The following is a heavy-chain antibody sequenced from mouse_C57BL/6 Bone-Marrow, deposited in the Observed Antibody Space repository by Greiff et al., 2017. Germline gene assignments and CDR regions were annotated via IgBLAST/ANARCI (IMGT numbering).Heavy chain of an antibody. CDR3: AKRTTVGAMDY. CDR2: IWRGGST. D-gene: IGHD1-1*01. Sequence: VHLVESGPGLVQPSQSLSITCTVSGFSLTSYGVHWVRQSPGKGLEWLGVIWRGGSTDYNAAFMSRLSLTKDNSKSQVFFKMNSLRADDTAIYYCAKRTTVGAMDYWGQGTSVTVSS. J-gene: IGHJ4*01. V-gene: IGHV2-5*01. CDR1: GFSLTSYG.